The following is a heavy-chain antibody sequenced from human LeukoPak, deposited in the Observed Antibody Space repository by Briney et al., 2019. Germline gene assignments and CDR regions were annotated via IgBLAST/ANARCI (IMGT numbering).Heavy chain of an antibody. V-gene: IGHV3-21*01. D-gene: IGHD7-27*01. CDR2: ISSSSSYI. Sequence: GGSLRLSCAASGFTFSGYSMNWVRQAPGKGLEWVSSISSSSSYIYYADSVKGRFTISRDNAKNSLYLQMNSLRAEDTAVYYCARESTRTGYDSDYWGQGTLVTVSS. CDR3: ARESTRTGYDSDY. J-gene: IGHJ4*02. CDR1: GFTFSGYS.